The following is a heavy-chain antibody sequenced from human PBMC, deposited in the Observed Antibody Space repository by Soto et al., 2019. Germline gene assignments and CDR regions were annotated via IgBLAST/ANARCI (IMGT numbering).Heavy chain of an antibody. J-gene: IGHJ4*02. D-gene: IGHD5-12*01. V-gene: IGHV3-30-3*01. CDR2: TSYNGSNK. CDR3: ARDGGGYSDFDY. Sequence: QVQLVESGGGVVQPGRSLRLSCAASGFSFSSYAMHWVRQAPGQGLEWVAVTSYNGSNKYYADSVKGRFTFSRDNSKNTLYLQMSSLRVEDTAVYYCARDGGGYSDFDYWGQGTLVTVSS. CDR1: GFSFSSYA.